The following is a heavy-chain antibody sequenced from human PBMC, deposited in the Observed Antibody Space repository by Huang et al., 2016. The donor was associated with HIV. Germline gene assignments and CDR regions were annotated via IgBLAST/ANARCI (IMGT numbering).Heavy chain of an antibody. CDR1: GGSISSHY. CDR3: ARDDQVDHGLGFDY. Sequence: QVQLQESGPGLVKPSETLSLTCTVPGGSISSHYWNWFRKPPGKGLEWLGNVDHPGSTNYNPSLKSRGTISLDTSKNQFSLKVTSVTAADTAIYYCARDDQVDHGLGFDYWGQGTLVTVSS. V-gene: IGHV4-59*11. J-gene: IGHJ4*02. CDR2: VDHPGST. D-gene: IGHD3-10*01.